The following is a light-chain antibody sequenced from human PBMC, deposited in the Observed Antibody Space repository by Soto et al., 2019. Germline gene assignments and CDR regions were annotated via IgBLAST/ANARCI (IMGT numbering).Light chain of an antibody. CDR1: QGIRNF. V-gene: IGKV1-27*01. Sequence: DIQMTQSPTSLSASVGDRVTITCRASQGIRNFVAWYQQKPGKAPKLLIYAESTLQSGVPSRFSGSGSGTEFTLTINSLQPEDVATYSCQKYSSVPVFGPGTKVEIK. J-gene: IGKJ3*01. CDR3: QKYSSVPV. CDR2: AES.